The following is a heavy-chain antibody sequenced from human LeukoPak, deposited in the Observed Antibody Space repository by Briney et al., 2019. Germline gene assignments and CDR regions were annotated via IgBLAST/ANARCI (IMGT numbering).Heavy chain of an antibody. D-gene: IGHD6-13*01. J-gene: IGHJ4*02. CDR1: GYTFTSYG. CDR2: ISAYNGNT. CDR3: ARDGAAYSSSWIPFDY. Sequence: ASVKVSCKASGYTFTSYGISWVRQAPGQGLEWMGWISAYNGNTNYAQKLQGGVTMTTDTSTSTAYMELRSLRSDDTAVYYCARDGAAYSSSWIPFDYWGQGTLVTVSS. V-gene: IGHV1-18*04.